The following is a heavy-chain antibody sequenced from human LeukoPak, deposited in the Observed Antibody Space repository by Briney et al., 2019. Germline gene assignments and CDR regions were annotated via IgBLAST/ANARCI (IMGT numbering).Heavy chain of an antibody. V-gene: IGHV1-69*04. CDR3: ARGVNSQGTAMVLFDS. J-gene: IGHJ4*02. Sequence: GASVKVSCKASGYTFTSYGISWVRQAPGQGLEWMGRIIPILGIANYAQKFQGRVTITADKSTSTAYMELSSLRSEDTAVYYCARGVNSQGTAMVLFDSWGQGSLVTVSA. D-gene: IGHD5-18*01. CDR2: IIPILGIA. CDR1: GYTFTSYG.